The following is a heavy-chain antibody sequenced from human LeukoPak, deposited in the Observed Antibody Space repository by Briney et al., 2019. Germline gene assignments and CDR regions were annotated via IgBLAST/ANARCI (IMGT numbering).Heavy chain of an antibody. V-gene: IGHV3-48*01. D-gene: IGHD5-18*01. J-gene: IGHJ4*02. CDR3: ARERYSYGYDY. Sequence: PGGTLRLSCAASGFTFSSYGMSWVRQAPGKGLEWVSYISSSSSTIYYADSVKGRFTISRDNAKNSLYLQMNSLRAEDTAVYYCARERYSYGYDYWGQGTLVTVSS. CDR1: GFTFSSYG. CDR2: ISSSSSTI.